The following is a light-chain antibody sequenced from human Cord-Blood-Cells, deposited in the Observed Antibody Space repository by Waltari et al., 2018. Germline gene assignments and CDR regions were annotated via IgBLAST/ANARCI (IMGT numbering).Light chain of an antibody. CDR2: DVS. CDR1: SSDVGGYNY. Sequence: QSALTQPASVSGSPGQSITISCTGTSSDVGGYNYVSWYQQHPGKAPKLMIYDVSNRPSGVSTLFSASKSGNTASLTISGLQAEDEADYYCSSYTSSSTGVFGGGTKLTVL. J-gene: IGLJ3*02. CDR3: SSYTSSSTGV. V-gene: IGLV2-14*03.